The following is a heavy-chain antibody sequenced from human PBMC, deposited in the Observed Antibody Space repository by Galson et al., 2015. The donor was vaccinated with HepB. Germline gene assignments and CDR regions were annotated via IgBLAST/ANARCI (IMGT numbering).Heavy chain of an antibody. V-gene: IGHV3-23*01. CDR2: VSGSGGGT. CDR3: AKGGPYNSSPFQY. J-gene: IGHJ4*02. D-gene: IGHD1-14*01. CDR1: AFTFSDWP. Sequence: SLRLSCAVSAFTFSDWPMSWVRQAPGKGLEWVSSVSGSGGGTLYADSVKGRFTISRDNSKNTLYLQMNSLRAGDTAIYYCAKGGPYNSSPFQYWGQGTLVTVSS.